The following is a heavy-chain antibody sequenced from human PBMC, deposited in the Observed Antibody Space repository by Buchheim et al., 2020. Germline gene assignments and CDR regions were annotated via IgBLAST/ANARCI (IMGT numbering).Heavy chain of an antibody. CDR3: AREVITTADSDAFDI. CDR1: GGSISSYY. J-gene: IGHJ3*02. CDR2: IYYSGST. D-gene: IGHD1-1*01. Sequence: QVQLQESGPGLVKPSETLSLTCTVSGGSISSYYWSWIRQPPGKGLEWIGYIYYSGSTNYNPSLKSRVTISVDTSKNQFSLHLISVTDADTAVYYCAREVITTADSDAFDIWGQGT. V-gene: IGHV4-59*12.